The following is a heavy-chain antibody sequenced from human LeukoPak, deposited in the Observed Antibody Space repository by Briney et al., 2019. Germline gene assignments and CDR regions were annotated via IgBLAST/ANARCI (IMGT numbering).Heavy chain of an antibody. Sequence: PEGSLRLSCAASGFTFSSYAMSWVRQAPGKGLEWVSAISGSGGSTYYADSVKGRFTISRDNSKNTLYLQMNSLRAEDTAVYYCAKAGAVVVVAAKYFDYWGQGTLVTVSS. CDR3: AKAGAVVVVAAKYFDY. D-gene: IGHD2-15*01. V-gene: IGHV3-23*01. J-gene: IGHJ4*02. CDR2: ISGSGGST. CDR1: GFTFSSYA.